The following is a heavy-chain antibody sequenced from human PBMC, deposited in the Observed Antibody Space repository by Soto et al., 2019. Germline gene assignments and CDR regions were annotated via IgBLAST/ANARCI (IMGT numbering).Heavy chain of an antibody. CDR3: AKDILFGETSYYYGMDV. Sequence: EVQLVESGGGLVQPGRSLRLSCGASGFTFDDYAMHWVRQAPGKGLEWVSGISWNSARIDYADSVQGRFTVSRDNAKNSLYLQMNSLRAEDTALYFCAKDILFGETSYYYGMDVWGQGTTVTVSS. J-gene: IGHJ6*02. CDR2: ISWNSARI. CDR1: GFTFDDYA. V-gene: IGHV3-9*01. D-gene: IGHD3-10*01.